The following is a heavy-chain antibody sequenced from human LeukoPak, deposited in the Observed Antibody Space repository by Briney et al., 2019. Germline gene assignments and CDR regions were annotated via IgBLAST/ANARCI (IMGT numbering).Heavy chain of an antibody. CDR1: GLSITSDYY. CDR2: IYYSGST. Sequence: SETLSLTCTVSGLSITSDYYWSWIRQPPGKGLEWIGYIYYSGSTNYNPSLKSRVTISVDTSKNQFSLKLSSVTAADTAVYYCARGGYSSSWYRGSSRFDYWGQGTLVTVSS. CDR3: ARGGYSSSWYRGSSRFDY. V-gene: IGHV4-59*12. D-gene: IGHD6-13*01. J-gene: IGHJ4*02.